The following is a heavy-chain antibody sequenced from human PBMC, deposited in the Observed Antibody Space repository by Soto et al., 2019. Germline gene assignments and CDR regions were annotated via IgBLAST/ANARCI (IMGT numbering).Heavy chain of an antibody. J-gene: IGHJ3*02. V-gene: IGHV3-7*05. CDR1: GFTFSNYY. CDR2: ISQDGTEK. Sequence: GGSLRLSCAASGFTFSNYYMTWVRQAPGKGLQWVATISQDGTEKYYVGSVKGRFTISRDNDKNSVYLQMNSLRVEDTALYYCARYVGEIWGHGTKVTVSS. CDR3: ARYVGEI. D-gene: IGHD3-10*02.